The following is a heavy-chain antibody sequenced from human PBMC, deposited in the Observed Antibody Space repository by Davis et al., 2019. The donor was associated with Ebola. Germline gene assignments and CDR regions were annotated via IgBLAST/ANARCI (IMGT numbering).Heavy chain of an antibody. CDR1: GFTFSSYG. D-gene: IGHD3-16*01. J-gene: IGHJ6*04. Sequence: GESLKISCAASGFTFSSYGMHWVRQAPGKGLEWVANIKQDGSEKYYVDSVKGRFTSSRDNAKNSVYLQMNSLRAEDTAVYYCARDWAGLDVWGKGTTVTVSS. CDR2: IKQDGSEK. CDR3: ARDWAGLDV. V-gene: IGHV3-7*01.